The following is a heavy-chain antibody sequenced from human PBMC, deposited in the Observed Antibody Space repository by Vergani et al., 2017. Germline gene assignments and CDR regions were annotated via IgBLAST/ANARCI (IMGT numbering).Heavy chain of an antibody. V-gene: IGHV4-34*02. CDR2: ITAVGSA. CDR1: GGSLSGYF. CDR3: ASRRPRLNLGSKSNAGTFDS. D-gene: IGHD3-10*01. J-gene: IGHJ4*02. Sequence: QVHLQQRGAGVLTPSETLSLTCGVIGGSLSGYFWSWIRQSPGRGLEWIGEITAVGSAKYSPSATSRVTISVDTSRGEFTLTVTSVTAAYTGLYFCASRRPRLNLGSKSNAGTFDSWGQGTLVTVSS.